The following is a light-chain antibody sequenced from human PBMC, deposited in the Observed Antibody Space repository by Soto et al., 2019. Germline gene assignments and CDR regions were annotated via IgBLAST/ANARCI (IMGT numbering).Light chain of an antibody. CDR1: SSDVGGYNY. J-gene: IGLJ1*01. CDR2: EVS. V-gene: IGLV2-14*01. Sequence: LTQPASVSGSPGQSITISCTGTSSDVGGYNYVSWYQQHPGKAPKLMIYEVSNRPSGVSNRFSGSKSGNTAPLTISGLQAEDEADYYCSSYTSSSTLNYVFGTGTKVTVL. CDR3: SSYTSSSTLNYV.